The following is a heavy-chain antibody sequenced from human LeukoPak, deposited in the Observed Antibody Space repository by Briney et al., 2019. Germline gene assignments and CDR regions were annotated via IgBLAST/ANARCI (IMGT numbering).Heavy chain of an antibody. CDR1: GGTFSSYA. D-gene: IGHD3-3*01. J-gene: IGHJ4*02. V-gene: IGHV1-69*13. Sequence: GASVKVSCKASGGTFSSYAISWVRQAPGQGLERMGGIIPIFGTANYAQKFQGRVTITANESTSTAYMELSSLRSEDTAVYYCARLADYDFWSGYSKYYFDYWGQGTLVTVSS. CDR3: ARLADYDFWSGYSKYYFDY. CDR2: IIPIFGTA.